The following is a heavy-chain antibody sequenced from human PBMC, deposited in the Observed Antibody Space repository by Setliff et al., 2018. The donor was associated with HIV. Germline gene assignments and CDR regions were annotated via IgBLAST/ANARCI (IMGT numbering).Heavy chain of an antibody. Sequence: LRLSCAASGFTFSDYNMNWVRQAPGRGLEWVSYISSDGSTIYYAGSVKGRFTMSRDNAKNSLYLHMSSLGVEDTAVYYCARGGSNSWSPFDYWGQGTLVTVSS. V-gene: IGHV3-48*01. CDR2: ISSDGSTI. CDR1: GFTFSDYN. J-gene: IGHJ4*02. D-gene: IGHD6-13*01. CDR3: ARGGSNSWSPFDY.